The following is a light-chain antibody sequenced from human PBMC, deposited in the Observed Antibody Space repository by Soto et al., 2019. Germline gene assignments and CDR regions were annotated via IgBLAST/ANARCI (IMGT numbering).Light chain of an antibody. CDR3: QQNNIYPSF. CDR2: DAS. Sequence: DIQMTQSPSTVSASVGDGVTITCRASQSISTWLAWYQQKPGKAPKLLIYDASTLESGVPSGFSGSGSGTDFTLTISTLQPNDFATYYDQQNNIYPSFLGQGTKLEI. CDR1: QSISTW. J-gene: IGKJ2*01. V-gene: IGKV1-5*01.